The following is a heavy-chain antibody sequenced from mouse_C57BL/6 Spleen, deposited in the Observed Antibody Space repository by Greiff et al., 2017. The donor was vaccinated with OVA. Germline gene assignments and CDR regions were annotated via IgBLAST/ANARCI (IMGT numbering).Heavy chain of an antibody. CDR3: ARDYYGSSLDY. V-gene: IGHV1-52*01. CDR2: IDPSDSET. Sequence: QVQLQQPGAELVRPGSSVKLSCKASGYTFTSYWMHWVKQRPIRGLEWIGNIDPSDSETHYNQKFKDKATLTVDKSSSTAYMQLSSLTSEDSAVYYCARDYYGSSLDYWGQGTTLTVSS. J-gene: IGHJ2*01. D-gene: IGHD1-1*01. CDR1: GYTFTSYW.